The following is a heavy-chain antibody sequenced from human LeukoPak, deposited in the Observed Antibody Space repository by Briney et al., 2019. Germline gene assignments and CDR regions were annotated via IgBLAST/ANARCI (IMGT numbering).Heavy chain of an antibody. J-gene: IGHJ4*02. CDR2: INPNDGDT. Sequence: ASVKVSCNASGYTFTDYYMHWVRQAPGQGFEWMGWINPNDGDTNYAQKFQGRVTLTRATSISTAHMEVSRLRSDDTAVYYCARANFLYCSSSSCLFDYWGQGTLVTVSS. CDR3: ARANFLYCSSSSCLFDY. CDR1: GYTFTDYY. V-gene: IGHV1-2*02. D-gene: IGHD2-2*01.